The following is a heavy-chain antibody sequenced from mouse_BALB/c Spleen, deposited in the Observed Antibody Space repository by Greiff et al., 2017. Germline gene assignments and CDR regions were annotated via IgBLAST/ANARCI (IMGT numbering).Heavy chain of an antibody. D-gene: IGHD1-1*01. CDR2: IDPANGNT. J-gene: IGHJ2*01. CDR3: SRLRFYFDY. V-gene: IGHV14-3*02. CDR1: GFNINDNN. Sequence: EVKLVESGAELVKPGASVKLSCTASGFNINDNNMHWVKQRPEQGLEWIGRIDPANGNTKYDPKFQGKATITADTSSNTVYLQLSSLTSEDTAVYYCSRLRFYFDYWGQGTTLTVSS.